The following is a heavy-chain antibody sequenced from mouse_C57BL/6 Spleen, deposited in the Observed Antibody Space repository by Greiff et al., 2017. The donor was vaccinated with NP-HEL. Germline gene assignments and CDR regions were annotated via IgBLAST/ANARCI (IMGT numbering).Heavy chain of an antibody. V-gene: IGHV3-6*01. J-gene: IGHJ4*01. D-gene: IGHD2-2*01. CDR2: ITYDGSN. Sequence: EVQLVESGPGLVKPSQSLSLTCSVTGYSITSGYYWNWIRQFPGNKLEWMGYITYDGSNNYNPSLKNRISITRDTSKNQCFLKLNSVTTEDTATYYCARDRDGYDRGAMDYWGQGTSVTVSS. CDR1: GYSITSGYY. CDR3: ARDRDGYDRGAMDY.